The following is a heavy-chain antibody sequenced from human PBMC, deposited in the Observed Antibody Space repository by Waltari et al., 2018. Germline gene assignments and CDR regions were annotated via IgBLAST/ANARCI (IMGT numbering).Heavy chain of an antibody. CDR2: IDPEDGET. CDR3: APLPGGSGQTFDY. D-gene: IGHD3-10*01. J-gene: IGHJ4*02. V-gene: IGHV1-69-2*01. Sequence: VQLVQSGAEVKKPGATVKISCKASGYTFIDYFMHWVQQAPGKGLGWVGRIDPEDGETVYAEKFQGRVTITADTSTDTSYLELSSLRSDDTAVYYCAPLPGGSGQTFDYWGQGTLLTVSS. CDR1: GYTFIDYF.